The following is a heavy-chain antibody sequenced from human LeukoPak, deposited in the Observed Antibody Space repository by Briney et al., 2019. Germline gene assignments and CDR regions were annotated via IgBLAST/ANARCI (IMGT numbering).Heavy chain of an antibody. J-gene: IGHJ6*04. CDR2: IYHSGSN. Sequence: PSETLSLTCAVYGGSFSGYYWRWIRQPPGKGLEWIGEIYHSGSNNYNPSLKSRVTISVDTSKNQFPLKLSSVTAADTAVYYCARVRGRGILKLHYGMDVWGKGTRVSLCS. CDR3: ARVRGRGILKLHYGMDV. CDR1: GGSFSGYY. V-gene: IGHV4-34*01. D-gene: IGHD3-10*01.